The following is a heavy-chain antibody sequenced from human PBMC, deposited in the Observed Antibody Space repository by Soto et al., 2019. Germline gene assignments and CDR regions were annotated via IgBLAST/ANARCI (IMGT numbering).Heavy chain of an antibody. CDR2: INYSGNY. CDR3: ARLPNSGPKPPFDY. V-gene: IGHV4-59*08. J-gene: IGHJ4*02. D-gene: IGHD6-13*01. CDR1: GDSIGSHY. Sequence: QVQLQESGPRLVKPSETLSLTCTVSGDSIGSHYWSWVRQSPGKGLECIGWINYSGNYIYNPSLRGRVSRSLDTPRNQFSLRLTSVTAADTAVYYCARLPNSGPKPPFDYWGQGTLVTVSS.